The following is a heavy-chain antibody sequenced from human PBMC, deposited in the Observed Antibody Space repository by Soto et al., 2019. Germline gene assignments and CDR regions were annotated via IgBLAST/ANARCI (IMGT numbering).Heavy chain of an antibody. CDR2: IYYSGST. CDR3: ARAAVTMVRGETAGSYYYYYGMDV. Sequence: TLSLTCTVSGCSISSGGYYWSWIRQHPGKGLEWIGYIYYSGSTYYNPSLKCRVTISVDTSKNQFSLKLSSVTAADTAVYYCARAAVTMVRGETAGSYYYYYGMDVWGKGTTVTVSS. J-gene: IGHJ6*04. CDR1: GCSISSGGYY. V-gene: IGHV4-31*03. D-gene: IGHD3-10*01.